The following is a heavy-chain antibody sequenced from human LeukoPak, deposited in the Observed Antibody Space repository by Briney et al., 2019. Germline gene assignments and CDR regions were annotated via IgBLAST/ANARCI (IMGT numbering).Heavy chain of an antibody. CDR2: INPSGGST. D-gene: IGHD2-15*01. V-gene: IGHV1-46*01. J-gene: IGHJ3*02. CDR3: ARNRGYCSGGSCTLAASDI. Sequence: ASVKVSCKASGYTFTSYYMHWVRQAPGQGLEWMGIINPSGGSTSYAQDFQGRVTITRDTSASTAYMELSRLRSEDMAVYYCARNRGYCSGGSCTLAASDIWGQGTMVTVSS. CDR1: GYTFTSYY.